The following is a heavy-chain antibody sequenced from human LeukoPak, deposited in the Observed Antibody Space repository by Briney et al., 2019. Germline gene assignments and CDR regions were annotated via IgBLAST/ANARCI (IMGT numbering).Heavy chain of an antibody. CDR1: GFTFTTYA. CDR2: ISGSGGGT. V-gene: IGHV3-23*01. J-gene: IGHJ4*02. Sequence: GVSLRLSCAASGFTFTTYAMSWVRQAPGKGLEWVSTISGSGGGTYYADSVKGRFTISRDNSKNTLYLQMNSLRGEDTAVYYCVKFRGQLLSSYYFDYWGQGTLVTVS. D-gene: IGHD2-2*01. CDR3: VKFRGQLLSSYYFDY.